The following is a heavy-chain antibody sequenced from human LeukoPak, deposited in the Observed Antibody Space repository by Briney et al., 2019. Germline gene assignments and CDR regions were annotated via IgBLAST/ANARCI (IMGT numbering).Heavy chain of an antibody. V-gene: IGHV3-30*02. J-gene: IGHJ6*03. CDR1: GFTFSSYG. CDR2: IWYDGSNK. CDR3: AKDAIGYSGSGISWNYYYYMDV. Sequence: GGSLRLSCAASGFTFSSYGMHWVRPAPGKGLEWEAFIWYDGSNKYYADSVKGRFTISRYNSKNTLYLQMNSLRAEDTAVYYCAKDAIGYSGSGISWNYYYYMDVWGKGTTVTISS. D-gene: IGHD3-10*01.